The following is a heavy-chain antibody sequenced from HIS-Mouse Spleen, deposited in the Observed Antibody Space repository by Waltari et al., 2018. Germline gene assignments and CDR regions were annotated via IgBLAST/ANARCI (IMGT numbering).Heavy chain of an antibody. D-gene: IGHD1-26*01. Sequence: EVQLVESGGGLVQPGRSLRLSCAASGFTFDDYAMHWVRQAPGKGLEWVSGISWDSGSIGYADSVKGRFTISRDNAKNSLYLQMNSLRAEDTALYYCAKDTKWELNAFDIWGQGTMVTVSS. CDR1: GFTFDDYA. CDR3: AKDTKWELNAFDI. CDR2: ISWDSGSI. V-gene: IGHV3-9*01. J-gene: IGHJ3*02.